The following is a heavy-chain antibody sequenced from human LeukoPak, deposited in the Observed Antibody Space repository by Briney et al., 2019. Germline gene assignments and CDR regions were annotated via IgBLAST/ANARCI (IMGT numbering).Heavy chain of an antibody. CDR1: GGTFSSYA. J-gene: IGHJ6*03. Sequence: GASVKVSCKASGGTFSSYAISWVRQAPGQGLEWMGGIIPIFGTANYAQKFQGRVTITADESTSTAYMELSSLRSEDTAVYYCARAHPVVPAATYYYYYMDVWGQGTLVAVSS. CDR3: ARAHPVVPAATYYYYYMDV. D-gene: IGHD2-2*01. CDR2: IIPIFGTA. V-gene: IGHV1-69*01.